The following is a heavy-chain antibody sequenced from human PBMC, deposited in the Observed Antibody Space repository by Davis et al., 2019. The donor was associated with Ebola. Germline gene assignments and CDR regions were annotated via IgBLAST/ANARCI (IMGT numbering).Heavy chain of an antibody. CDR3: AASAGTVGKFDY. Sequence: ASVQVSCKASGYTFTSYGISWVRQAPGQGLEWMGWISAYNGNTNYAQKLQGRVTMTTDTSTSTAYMELRSLRSEDTAVYYCAASAGTVGKFDYWGQGTLVTVSS. J-gene: IGHJ4*01. CDR1: GYTFTSYG. V-gene: IGHV1-18*01. CDR2: ISAYNGNT. D-gene: IGHD1-14*01.